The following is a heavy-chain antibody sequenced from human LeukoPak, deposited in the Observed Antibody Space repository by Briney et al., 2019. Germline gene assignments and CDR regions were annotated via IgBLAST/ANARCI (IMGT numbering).Heavy chain of an antibody. CDR3: ARTNCSGAGGYSDY. V-gene: IGHV4-59*12. Sequence: PSETLSLTCTVSGGSISSYYWSWIRQPPGKGLEWIGYIYYSGSTNYNPSLKSRVTISVDTSKNQFSLKLSSVTAADTAVYYCARTNCSGAGGYSDYWGQGTLVTVSS. J-gene: IGHJ4*02. CDR1: GGSISSYY. CDR2: IYYSGST. D-gene: IGHD2-15*01.